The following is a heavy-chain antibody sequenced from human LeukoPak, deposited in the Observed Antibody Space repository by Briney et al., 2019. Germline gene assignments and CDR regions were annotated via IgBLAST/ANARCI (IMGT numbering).Heavy chain of an antibody. CDR2: INSDGSTT. CDR3: ARRRKEYYDSVDRDFDY. V-gene: IGHV3-74*01. Sequence: GGSLRLSCTAAGFTFSSYWMHWVRQAPGKGLVWVSRINSDGSTTTYADSVKGRFTISRDNAKNTLYLQMNSLRAEDSAVYYCARRRKEYYDSVDRDFDYWGQGTLVTVSS. CDR1: GFTFSSYW. J-gene: IGHJ4*02. D-gene: IGHD3-22*01.